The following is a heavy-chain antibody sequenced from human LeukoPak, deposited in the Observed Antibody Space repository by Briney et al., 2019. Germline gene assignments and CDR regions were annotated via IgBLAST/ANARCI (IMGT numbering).Heavy chain of an antibody. D-gene: IGHD3-22*01. CDR2: IYTSGST. CDR1: GGSISSSSYY. V-gene: IGHV4-61*02. J-gene: IGHJ4*02. CDR3: AREGYYDSSGYYILDY. Sequence: SETLSLTCTVSGGSISSSSYYWSWIRQPAGRGLEWIGRIYTSGSTNYNPSLKSRVTMSVDTSKNQFSLKLSSVTAADTAVYYCAREGYYDSSGYYILDYWGQGTLVTVSS.